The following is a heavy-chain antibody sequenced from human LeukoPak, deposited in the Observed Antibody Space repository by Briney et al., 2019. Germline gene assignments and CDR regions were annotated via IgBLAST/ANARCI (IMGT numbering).Heavy chain of an antibody. CDR3: AIMIAAAGYFDY. CDR2: ISSNGGST. V-gene: IGHV3-64D*06. Sequence: GGSLRLPCSASGFTFSSYAMHWVGQAPGKGLEYVSAISSNGGSTYYADSVKGRFTISRDNSKNTLYLQMSSLRAEDTAVYYCAIMIAAAGYFDYWGQGTLVTVSS. CDR1: GFTFSSYA. J-gene: IGHJ4*02. D-gene: IGHD6-13*01.